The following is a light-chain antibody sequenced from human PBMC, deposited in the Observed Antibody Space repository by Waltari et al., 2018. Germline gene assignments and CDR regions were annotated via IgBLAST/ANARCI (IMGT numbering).Light chain of an antibody. CDR3: ATWDDSQRV. CDR1: NSNIGSNR. V-gene: IGLV1-44*01. J-gene: IGLJ1*01. CDR2: GND. Sequence: QSVLTQPPSASGTPGQRVTISCSGSNSNIGSNRVCWFQQLPGTAPKLLIYGNDHRPSGVPDRFSGSKSGTSASLAISGLQSEDEADYYCATWDDSQRVFGTGTKVTVL.